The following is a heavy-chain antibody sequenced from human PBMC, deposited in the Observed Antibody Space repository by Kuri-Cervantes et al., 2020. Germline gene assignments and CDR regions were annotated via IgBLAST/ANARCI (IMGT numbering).Heavy chain of an antibody. CDR1: GFTFSSYW. D-gene: IGHD3-16*01. V-gene: IGHV3-7*01. CDR3: ARGSPTLSFDY. Sequence: GGSLRLSCAASGFTFSSYWMSWVRQAPGKGLEWVANIKQDGSEKYYADSVKGRFTISRDNSKNTLYLQMNSLRAEDTAVYYCARGSPTLSFDYWGQGTLVTVSS. J-gene: IGHJ4*02. CDR2: IKQDGSEK.